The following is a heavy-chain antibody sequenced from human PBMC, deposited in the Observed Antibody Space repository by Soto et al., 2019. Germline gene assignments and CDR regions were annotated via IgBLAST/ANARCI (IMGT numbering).Heavy chain of an antibody. D-gene: IGHD6-13*01. J-gene: IGHJ5*02. CDR1: GYTFTSYG. CDR2: ISAYNGNT. Sequence: ASVKVSCKASGYTFTSYGISWVRQAPGQGLEWMGWISAYNGNTNYAQKLQGRVTMTTDTSTSTAYMELRSLRSDDTAVYYCARVRYSSSWIRGISHDNWFDPWGQGTLVTVSS. CDR3: ARVRYSSSWIRGISHDNWFDP. V-gene: IGHV1-18*01.